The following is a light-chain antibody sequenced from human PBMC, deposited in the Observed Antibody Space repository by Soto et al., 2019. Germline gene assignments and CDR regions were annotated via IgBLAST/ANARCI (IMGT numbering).Light chain of an antibody. J-gene: IGKJ2*01. V-gene: IGKV3-20*01. Sequence: EIVLTQSPGTLSLSPGERATLSCRASQTVRDGYLAWDQQKPGQAPRLFIYGASARATGIPDRFSGSGSGTDFTLTISGLEPEDFAVYCCQQYGVSMFTFGQGAKREIK. CDR1: QTVRDGY. CDR2: GAS. CDR3: QQYGVSMFT.